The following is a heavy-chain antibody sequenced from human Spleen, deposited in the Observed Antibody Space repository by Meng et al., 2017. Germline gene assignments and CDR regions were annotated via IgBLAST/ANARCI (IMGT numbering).Heavy chain of an antibody. CDR3: VRPDSGSFQQSFDY. V-gene: IGHV3-23*01. J-gene: IGHJ4*02. Sequence: GESLKISCAASGFTFRSDAMSWVRQAPGKGLDWVSTISGSGDTTYYADSVKGRFTISRDNSKNTLYLQMNSLRVEDTAVYYCVRPDSGSFQQSFDYWGQGSLVTVSS. CDR1: GFTFRSDA. D-gene: IGHD1-26*01. CDR2: ISGSGDTT.